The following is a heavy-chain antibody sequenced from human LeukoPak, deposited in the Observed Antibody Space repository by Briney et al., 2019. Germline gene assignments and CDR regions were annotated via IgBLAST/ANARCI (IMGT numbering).Heavy chain of an antibody. CDR1: GYSFTTYW. CDR2: IYPGDSDS. J-gene: IGHJ4*01. D-gene: IGHD1-14*01. Sequence: GESLKISCKASGYSFTTYWIGWVREMPGKGLEWMGIIYPGDSDSRYNPTFQGQVTISVDKSVNTAYLQWSRLRASDTAIYYCVRHNHYCFDYWAHGSLVTVSS. CDR3: VRHNHYCFDY. V-gene: IGHV5-51*01.